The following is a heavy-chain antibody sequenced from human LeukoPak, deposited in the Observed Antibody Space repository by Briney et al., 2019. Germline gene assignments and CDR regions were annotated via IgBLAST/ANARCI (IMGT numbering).Heavy chain of an antibody. V-gene: IGHV3-23*01. CDR3: AKGIYSSGWSYFDY. Sequence: GGSLRLSCGASGFVFSNFALSWVRQAPGKGLEWVSTLSGSGITTYYADSVKGRFTISRDNSKNTLYLQMNSLRAEDTAVYYCAKGIYSSGWSYFDYLGHGTLVTVSS. J-gene: IGHJ4*01. CDR2: LSGSGITT. D-gene: IGHD6-19*01. CDR1: GFVFSNFA.